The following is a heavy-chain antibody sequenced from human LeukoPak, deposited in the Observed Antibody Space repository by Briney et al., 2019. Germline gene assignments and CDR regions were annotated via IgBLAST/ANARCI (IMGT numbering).Heavy chain of an antibody. J-gene: IGHJ6*03. CDR3: AREISGSYYNPLGYMDV. Sequence: SETLSLTCTVSGGSISLYYWNWIRQPAGRGLEWIGRIFTSGITNYNPSLKSRVTMSVDTSKSQFSLALSSVTAADTAVYYCAREISGSYYNPLGYMDVWGKGTTVTVSS. CDR2: IFTSGIT. V-gene: IGHV4-4*07. D-gene: IGHD3-10*01. CDR1: GGSISLYY.